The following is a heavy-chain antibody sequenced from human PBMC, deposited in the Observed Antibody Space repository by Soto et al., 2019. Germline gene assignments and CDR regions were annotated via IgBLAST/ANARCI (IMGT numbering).Heavy chain of an antibody. D-gene: IGHD3-22*01. Sequence: PGGSLRLSCAASGCTFISYSMNWVSKATGKGLEWVSSISKSSRYIYYADSVKGRFTISRDNAKNSLYLQMNSLRAEDTAVYYCARDYYDSFFDYWGQGTLVTVSS. CDR2: ISKSSRYI. J-gene: IGHJ4*02. V-gene: IGHV3-21*01. CDR1: GCTFISYS. CDR3: ARDYYDSFFDY.